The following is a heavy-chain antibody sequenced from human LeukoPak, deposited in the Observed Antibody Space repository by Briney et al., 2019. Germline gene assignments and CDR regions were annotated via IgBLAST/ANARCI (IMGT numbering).Heavy chain of an antibody. CDR2: INPYSGVT. D-gene: IGHD2-2*01. CDR1: GYTFTDYN. V-gene: IGHV1-2*02. Sequence: ASVTVSCKASGYTFTDYNMHWVRQAPGQGLEWMGWINPYSGVTNYAQKSQARVTMTRDTSIRTAYMELSSLESEDTAVYYCARGGCSSTSCYAYDYWGQGTLVTVSS. J-gene: IGHJ4*02. CDR3: ARGGCSSTSCYAYDY.